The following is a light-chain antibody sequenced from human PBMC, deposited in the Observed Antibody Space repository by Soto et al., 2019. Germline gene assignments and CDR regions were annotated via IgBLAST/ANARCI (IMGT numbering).Light chain of an antibody. V-gene: IGKV3-20*01. CDR1: QSVSSSY. CDR2: GAS. CDR3: QQYGYSFWT. Sequence: EIVLTQSPGTLSLSPGERATLSFRASQSVSSSYLAWYQQKPGQAPRLLIYGASSRATGIPDRFSGSGSGTDYTLTISRLEPEDSAVYYCQQYGYSFWTFGQGTKVDIK. J-gene: IGKJ1*01.